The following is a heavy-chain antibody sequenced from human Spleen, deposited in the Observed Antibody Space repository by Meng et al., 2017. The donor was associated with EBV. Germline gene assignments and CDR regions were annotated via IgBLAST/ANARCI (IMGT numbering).Heavy chain of an antibody. CDR3: ARGCSSTNCNSDFDY. D-gene: IGHD2-2*01. Sequence: QGQRQQWGAGLLRPSETLSLTCAVYGESFSDNYWSWIRQSPGKGLEWIGESDHTGGTNYNPSLMSRVTISVDTSKNQFSLNLNSVTAADTAVYYCARGCSSTNCNSDFDYWGQGTLVTVSS. CDR2: SDHTGGT. CDR1: GESFSDNY. V-gene: IGHV4-34*01. J-gene: IGHJ4*02.